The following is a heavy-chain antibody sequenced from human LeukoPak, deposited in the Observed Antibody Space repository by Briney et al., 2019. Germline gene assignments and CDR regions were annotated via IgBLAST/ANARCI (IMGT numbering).Heavy chain of an antibody. CDR3: GRWGYFDSGNYFVVGY. CDR2: IHNNGDS. V-gene: IGHV4-59*01. Sequence: ETLSLTCIVSGDSIRSYYWNWIRQAPGKALEWIGHIHNNGDSAYNFSLKSRVTISMDTSKNQFSLKLSSVTAADTAVYYCGRWGYFDSGNYFVVGYWGQGTVVTVSS. CDR1: GDSIRSYY. D-gene: IGHD3-22*01. J-gene: IGHJ4*02.